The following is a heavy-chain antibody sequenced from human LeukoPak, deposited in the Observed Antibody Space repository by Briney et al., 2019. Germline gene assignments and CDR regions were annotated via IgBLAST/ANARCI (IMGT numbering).Heavy chain of an antibody. CDR3: AREVWKYDY. CDR2: TDPSNGGP. J-gene: IGHJ4*02. V-gene: IGHV1-2*02. Sequence: GASVKVSCKTSGYAFTAYYIHWVRQAPGQGLEWMGWTDPSNGGPNYAQKFQGRVTMTRDTSISTAYMELSRLTSDDTGVYYCAREVWKYDYWGQGTLVIVSS. D-gene: IGHD1-1*01. CDR1: GYAFTAYY.